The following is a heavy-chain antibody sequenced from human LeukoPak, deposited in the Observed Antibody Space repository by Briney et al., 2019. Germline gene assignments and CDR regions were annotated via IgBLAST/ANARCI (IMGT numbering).Heavy chain of an antibody. V-gene: IGHV3-23*01. CDR3: ARTSRLSAGSAPFDS. Sequence: GGSLRLSCAASGFTFSSYALTWVRQAPGKGLEWVSGISAGGESTSYADSVRGRFTISRDNSKSTLYLQMNSLRVEDTAIYYCARTSRLSAGSAPFDSWGQGTLVTVSS. D-gene: IGHD3-22*01. CDR1: GFTFSSYA. J-gene: IGHJ4*02. CDR2: ISAGGEST.